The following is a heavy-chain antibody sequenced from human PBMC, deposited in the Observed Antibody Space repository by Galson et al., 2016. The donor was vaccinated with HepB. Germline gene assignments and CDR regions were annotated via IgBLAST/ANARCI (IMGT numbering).Heavy chain of an antibody. V-gene: IGHV3-72*01. J-gene: IGHJ4*02. CDR3: ARDSGTYEIDY. CDR2: TRNKASSYST. D-gene: IGHD1-26*01. CDR1: GFTFSDHY. Sequence: SLRLSCAASGFTFSDHYMDWVRQAPGTGLEWVGRTRNKASSYSTEYAASVKGRFTISRDDSKNSLYLQMNSLKTEDTAVYYCARDSGTYEIDYWGQGTLVTVSS.